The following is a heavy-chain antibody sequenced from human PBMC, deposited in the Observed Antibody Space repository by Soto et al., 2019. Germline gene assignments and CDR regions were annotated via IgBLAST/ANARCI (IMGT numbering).Heavy chain of an antibody. V-gene: IGHV4-31*03. CDR2: IYYSGST. Sequence: PLETLSLTCTVSGGSISSGGYYWSWIRQHPGKGLERIGYIYYSGSTYYNPSLKSRVTISVDTSKNAFSLKLSSVTAADTAVYYCASWVLRYFDWLPHDAFDIWGQGIMVTVSS. J-gene: IGHJ3*02. D-gene: IGHD3-9*01. CDR1: GGSISSGGYY. CDR3: ASWVLRYFDWLPHDAFDI.